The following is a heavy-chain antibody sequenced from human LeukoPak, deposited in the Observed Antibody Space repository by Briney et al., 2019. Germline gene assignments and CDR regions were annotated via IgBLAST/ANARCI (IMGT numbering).Heavy chain of an antibody. D-gene: IGHD6-19*01. CDR1: GFTFSGYA. Sequence: PGGSLRLSCEASGFTFSGYAMSWVRQAPGKGLEWVSTISGRGTNTYFADSVKGRFTISRDNSKNTLYLHMHSLRAEDTAVYYCAKPQWLPYNWFDPWGQGTLVTVSS. CDR3: AKPQWLPYNWFDP. V-gene: IGHV3-23*01. CDR2: ISGRGTNT. J-gene: IGHJ5*02.